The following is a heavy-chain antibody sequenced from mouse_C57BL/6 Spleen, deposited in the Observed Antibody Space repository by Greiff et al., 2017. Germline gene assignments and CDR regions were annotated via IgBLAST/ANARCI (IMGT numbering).Heavy chain of an antibody. V-gene: IGHV3-3*01. J-gene: IGHJ4*01. CDR3: ARGGRNYYYAIDY. CDR1: GFSINSDCY. Sequence: DVKLQESGPSLVRPSQTLSLTCTVTGFSINSDCYWSWNRQFPGNNLEYIGYTFYSGINYYNHSRESRTYIKRDTSKNQFSLKLSSVTTEDTATYYCARGGRNYYYAIDYWGQGTSVTVSS. CDR2: TFYSGIN. D-gene: IGHD2-1*01.